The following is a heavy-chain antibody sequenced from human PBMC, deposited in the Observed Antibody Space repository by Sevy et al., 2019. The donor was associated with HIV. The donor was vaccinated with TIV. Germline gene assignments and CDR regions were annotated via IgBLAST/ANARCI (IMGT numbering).Heavy chain of an antibody. CDR2: IYYTGST. J-gene: IGHJ5*02. CDR3: ARREDNWFDP. D-gene: IGHD1-26*01. CDR1: NGSISDYY. V-gene: IGHV4-59*01. Sequence: SETLSLTCTVSNGSISDYYWSWIRQPPGKGLEWIGYIYYTGSTHYNPSLKSRVTISIDTSKSQFSLKLSSVTAADTAVYFCARREDNWFDPWGQGTLVTVSS.